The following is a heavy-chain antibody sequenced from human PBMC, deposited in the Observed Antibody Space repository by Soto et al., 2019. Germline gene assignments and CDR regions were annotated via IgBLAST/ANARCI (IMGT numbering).Heavy chain of an antibody. V-gene: IGHV3-7*01. Sequence: GGSLRLSCVASGFTFDAYWMTWVRQAPGKGLEWVANINQDGSEKSYVDSVRGRFTISRDNAKKSIYLQMDSLRVDDTAVYYCARGHVLRYFDSLSGKKSNDAFDIWGQGTMVTVSS. CDR3: ARGHVLRYFDSLSGKKSNDAFDI. CDR1: GFTFDAYW. J-gene: IGHJ3*02. D-gene: IGHD3-9*01. CDR2: INQDGSEK.